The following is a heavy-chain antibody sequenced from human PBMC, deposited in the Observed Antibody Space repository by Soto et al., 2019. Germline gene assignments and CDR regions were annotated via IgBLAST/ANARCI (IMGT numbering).Heavy chain of an antibody. V-gene: IGHV4-4*02. CDR2: SYHSGST. J-gene: IGHJ6*02. Sequence: LTCAVSGGSISSSNWWSWVRQPPGKGLEWIGESYHSGSTKYNPSLKSRVTISVDKSKNQFSLKLSSVTAADTAVYYCARVSGSYYYGMDVWGQGTTVTVSS. CDR1: GGSISSSNW. CDR3: ARVSGSYYYGMDV.